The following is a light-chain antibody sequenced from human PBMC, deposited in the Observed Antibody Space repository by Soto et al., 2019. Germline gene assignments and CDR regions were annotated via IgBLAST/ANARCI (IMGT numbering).Light chain of an antibody. Sequence: QSALTQPASVSGSPEQSITISCTGTSSDVGGYDYVSWYQQHPGKAPKLMLYDVNNRPSGVSNRFSGSKSGNTASLTISGLQAEDEADYYCSSYTSSITLVFGAGTKVTVL. CDR1: SSDVGGYDY. V-gene: IGLV2-14*03. J-gene: IGLJ2*01. CDR2: DVN. CDR3: SSYTSSITLV.